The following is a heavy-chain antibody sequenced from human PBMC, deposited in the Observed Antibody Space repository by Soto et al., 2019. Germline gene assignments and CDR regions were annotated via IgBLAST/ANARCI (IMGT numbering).Heavy chain of an antibody. CDR2: IFTTGTTM. CDR1: GFTFSSYS. Sequence: GGSLRLSCVASGFTFSSYSIVWVRQVPGKGLEWVSYIFTTGTTMYYADSVNGRFTVSRDNARNSVFLLLNSLRAEDTAIYYCARDKDWAFDYWGQGTLVTVSS. D-gene: IGHD3-9*01. J-gene: IGHJ4*02. V-gene: IGHV3-48*03. CDR3: ARDKDWAFDY.